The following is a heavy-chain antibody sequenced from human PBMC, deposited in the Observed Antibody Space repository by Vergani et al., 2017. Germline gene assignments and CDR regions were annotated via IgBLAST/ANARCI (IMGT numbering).Heavy chain of an antibody. Sequence: EVQLVESGGGLVKPGGSLRLSCAASGFTFSSYSMNWVRLAPGKGLEWVSSISSSSSYIYYADSVKGRFTISRDNAKNSLYLQMNSLRAEDTAVYYCAGVRDSSGWPRDFDIWAKGQWSPSLQ. V-gene: IGHV3-21*01. CDR2: ISSSSSYI. J-gene: IGHJ3*02. D-gene: IGHD6-19*01. CDR1: GFTFSSYS. CDR3: AGVRDSSGWPRDFDI.